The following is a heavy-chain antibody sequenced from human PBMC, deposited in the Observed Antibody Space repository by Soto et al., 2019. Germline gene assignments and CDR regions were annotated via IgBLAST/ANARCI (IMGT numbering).Heavy chain of an antibody. V-gene: IGHV1-18*01. J-gene: IGHJ6*03. CDR2: ISAYNGNT. D-gene: IGHD2-2*01. CDR1: GYTFTSYG. CDR3: ARVYLVPAALAYYYYMDV. Sequence: QVQLVQSGAEVKKPGASVKISCKASGYTFTSYGISWVLQAPGQGLEWMGWISAYNGNTNYAQKLQGRVTMTTDTSTSTAYMELRSLRSDDTAVYYCARVYLVPAALAYYYYMDVWGKGTTVTVSS.